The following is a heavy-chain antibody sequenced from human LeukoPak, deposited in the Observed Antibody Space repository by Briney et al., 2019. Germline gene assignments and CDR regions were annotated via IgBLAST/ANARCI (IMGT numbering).Heavy chain of an antibody. V-gene: IGHV1-8*01. D-gene: IGHD5-18*01. J-gene: IGHJ4*02. CDR3: ARGIQLWLRRAFGY. CDR1: GYTFTSYD. CDR2: MNPNRGNT. Sequence: GASVKVSCKASGYTFTSYDINWVRQATGQGLEWMGWMNPNRGNTGYAQKFQGRVTMTRNTSISTAYMELSSLRSEDTAVYYCARGIQLWLRRAFGYWGQGTLVTVSS.